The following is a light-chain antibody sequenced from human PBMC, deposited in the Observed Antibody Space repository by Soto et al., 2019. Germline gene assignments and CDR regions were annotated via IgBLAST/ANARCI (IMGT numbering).Light chain of an antibody. CDR2: GAS. Sequence: IVITQSPATLAVSPVERAALSCRASQSVSSDLAWYQQKPGQAPRLLIYGASTRAIGIPARFSGSGSGTEFTLTISSLQSEDFAVYYCQQYNNWPPTFGQGTRLEIK. J-gene: IGKJ5*01. CDR1: QSVSSD. V-gene: IGKV3-15*01. CDR3: QQYNNWPPT.